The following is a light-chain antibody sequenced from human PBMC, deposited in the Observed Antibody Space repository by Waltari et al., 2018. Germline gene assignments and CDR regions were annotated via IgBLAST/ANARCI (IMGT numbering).Light chain of an antibody. V-gene: IGKV3-11*01. Sequence: EIVLTQSPVTLSFSPWDRASPPCRASQSISNYLAWYQQKPGQAPRLLIYDASNRATGIPARFSGSGSGTDFTLTISSLEPEDFAVYYCQQRSNWPPFGQGTKVEIK. CDR1: QSISNY. CDR3: QQRSNWPP. J-gene: IGKJ1*01. CDR2: DAS.